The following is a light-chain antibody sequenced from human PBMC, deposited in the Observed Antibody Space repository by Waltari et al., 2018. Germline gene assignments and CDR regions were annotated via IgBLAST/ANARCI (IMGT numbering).Light chain of an antibody. CDR1: QSIRRY. CDR2: DAS. CDR3: QKYGTLPAT. Sequence: EIMLTQSPGTLSLSPGERATLSCRASQSIRRYLACYQHKPGQAPRLLIYDASSRATGIPDRFSGRGSGTDFSLTISRLEPEDFAVYYCQKYGTLPATFGQGTKVEIK. V-gene: IGKV3-20*01. J-gene: IGKJ1*01.